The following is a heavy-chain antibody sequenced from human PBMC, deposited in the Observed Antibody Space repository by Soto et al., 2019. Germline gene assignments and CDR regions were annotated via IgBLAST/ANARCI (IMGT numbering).Heavy chain of an antibody. V-gene: IGHV3-30-3*01. D-gene: IGHD1-26*01. J-gene: IGHJ4*02. CDR3: ARAPSGSYPEFDY. CDR2: ITYDGSNQ. CDR1: GFIFISYT. Sequence: PGGSLRLSCAASGFIFISYTMHWVRQAPGKGLEWVGVITYDGSNQYYADSVKGRFTISRDNSRNMLFLQMNSLRPDDTAVYYCARAPSGSYPEFDYWGQGTLVTVSS.